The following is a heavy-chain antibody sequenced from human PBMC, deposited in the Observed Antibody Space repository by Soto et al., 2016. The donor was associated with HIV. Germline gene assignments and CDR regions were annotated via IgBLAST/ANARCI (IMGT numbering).Heavy chain of an antibody. Sequence: EVQLLESGGGLVQPGGSLRLSCAASGFTFSSYAMSWVRQAPGKGLEWVSAISGSGGSTYYADSVKGRFTISRDNSKNTLYLQMNSLRAEDTAVYYCAKDYDEDYGSGSYVRGAAFDYWGQGTLVTVSS. V-gene: IGHV3-23*01. CDR2: ISGSGGST. J-gene: IGHJ4*02. CDR3: AKDYDEDYGSGSYVRGAAFDY. D-gene: IGHD3-10*01. CDR1: GFTFSSYA.